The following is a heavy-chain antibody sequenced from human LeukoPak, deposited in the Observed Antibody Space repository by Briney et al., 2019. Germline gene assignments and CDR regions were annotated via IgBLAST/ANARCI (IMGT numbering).Heavy chain of an antibody. V-gene: IGHV4-59*01. D-gene: IGHD2-2*01. J-gene: IGHJ4*02. CDR2: IYYSGST. CDR3: ARWSGYALD. Sequence: PSETLSLTWTVSGGSISSYYWSWIRRPPGKGLEWIGYIYYSGSTNYNPSLKSRVTMSIDTSKNQFSLKLSSVTAADTAVYYCARWSGYALDWGQGTLVTVS. CDR1: GGSISSYY.